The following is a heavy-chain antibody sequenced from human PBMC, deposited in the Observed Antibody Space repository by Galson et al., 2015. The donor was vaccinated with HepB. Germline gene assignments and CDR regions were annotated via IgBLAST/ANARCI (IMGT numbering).Heavy chain of an antibody. CDR1: GFTFSSYG. J-gene: IGHJ4*02. V-gene: IGHV3-30*02. D-gene: IGHD2-15*01. Sequence: SLRLSCAASGFTFSSYGMHWVRQAPGKGLEWVAFIRYDGSNKYYADSVKGRFTISRDNSKNTLYPQMNSLRAEDTAVYYCAKTPGLTEGRYFDYWGQGTLVTVSS. CDR2: IRYDGSNK. CDR3: AKTPGLTEGRYFDY.